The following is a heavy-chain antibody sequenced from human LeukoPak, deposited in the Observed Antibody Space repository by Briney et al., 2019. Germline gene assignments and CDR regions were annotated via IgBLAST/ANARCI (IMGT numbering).Heavy chain of an antibody. J-gene: IGHJ6*03. D-gene: IGHD1-7*01. CDR2: MNPNSGNT. Sequence: ASVKVSCKASGGTFSSYAISWVRQATGQGLEWMGWMNPNSGNTGYAQKFQGRVTMTRNTSISTAYMELSSLRSEDTAVYYCARGSDLTGTPDYYYYYYMDVWGKGTTVTVSS. CDR3: ARGSDLTGTPDYYYYYYMDV. CDR1: GGTFSSYA. V-gene: IGHV1-8*02.